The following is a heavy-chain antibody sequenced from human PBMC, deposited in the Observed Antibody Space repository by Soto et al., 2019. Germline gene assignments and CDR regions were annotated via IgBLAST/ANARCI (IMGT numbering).Heavy chain of an antibody. CDR3: PRLLTSKGAFDI. J-gene: IGHJ3*02. Sequence: QITSKESGPTLVKPTQTLTLTCTFSGFSLSTSGVGVGWIRQPPGKALEWLALIYWDDVKYYSPSLQSRLTITRDTSKNQAILTMTNMDPVDTATYYCPRLLTSKGAFDIWGQGSMVTVSS. V-gene: IGHV2-5*02. CDR2: IYWDDVK. CDR1: GFSLSTSGVG.